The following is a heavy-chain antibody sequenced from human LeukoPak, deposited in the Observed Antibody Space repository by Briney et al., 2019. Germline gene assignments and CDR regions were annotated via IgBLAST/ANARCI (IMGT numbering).Heavy chain of an antibody. CDR2: IYYSGST. CDR3: ARQKGVRGVIISVWFDP. Sequence: SETLSLTCTVSGGSISSSSYYWGWIRQPPGKGLEWIGSIYYSGSTYHNPSLKSRVTISVDTSKNQFSLKLSSVTAADTAVYYCARQKGVRGVIISVWFDPWGQGTLVTVSS. V-gene: IGHV4-39*01. CDR1: GGSISSSSYY. J-gene: IGHJ5*02. D-gene: IGHD3-10*01.